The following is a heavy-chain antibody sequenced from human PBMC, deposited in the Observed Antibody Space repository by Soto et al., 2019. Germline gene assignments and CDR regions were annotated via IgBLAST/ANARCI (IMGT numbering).Heavy chain of an antibody. D-gene: IGHD1-26*01. CDR2: INAGNGNT. CDR1: RYTFTTYA. J-gene: IGHJ4*02. V-gene: IGHV1-3*01. Sequence: ASVKVSCKASRYTFTTYAIHWVRQAPGQRLEWMGWINAGNGNTKYSQKFQGRVTITRDTSASTAYMELSSLRSEDTAVYYCARDSARGSYSYYFDYWGQGTLVTVSS. CDR3: ARDSARGSYSYYFDY.